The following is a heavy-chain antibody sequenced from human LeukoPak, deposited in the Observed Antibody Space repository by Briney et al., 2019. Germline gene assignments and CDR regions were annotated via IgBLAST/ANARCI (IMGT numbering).Heavy chain of an antibody. V-gene: IGHV3-23*01. CDR3: VKASSSSPQYNWFDA. Sequence: SGGSLRLSCAASGFTFSTYAMSWVRQAPGKGLEWVSVVSGTGGRTYYADSVKGRFTISRDNSKNTLYLQMNSLRAEDTALYYCVKASSSSPQYNWFDAWGQGILVTVSS. CDR1: GFTFSTYA. CDR2: VSGTGGRT. J-gene: IGHJ5*02. D-gene: IGHD6-6*01.